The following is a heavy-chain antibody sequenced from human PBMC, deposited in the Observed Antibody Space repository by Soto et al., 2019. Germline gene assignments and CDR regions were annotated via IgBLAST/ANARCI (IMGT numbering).Heavy chain of an antibody. CDR3: ARGDYYGSGSWVAFDI. V-gene: IGHV1-69*02. CDR2: IIPILGIA. Sequence: GASVKVSCKASGGTFSSYTISWVRQAPGQGLEWMGRIIPILGIANYAQKFQGRVTITADKSTSTAYMELSSLRSEDTAVYYCARGDYYGSGSWVAFDIWGQGTMVTVSS. D-gene: IGHD3-10*01. CDR1: GGTFSSYT. J-gene: IGHJ3*02.